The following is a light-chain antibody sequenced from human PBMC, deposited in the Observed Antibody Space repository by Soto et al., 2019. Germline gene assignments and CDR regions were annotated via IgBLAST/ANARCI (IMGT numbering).Light chain of an antibody. CDR1: SSDVGAYHS. Sequence: QSVLTQPASASGSPGQSFTISCTGTSSDVGAYHSVSWYQQPPGTAPQLIIFYVSNRPSGVSNRFSGSKSGNTASLTISGLKAEDEADYYCSSFTDTGTVMFGGGTKLTVL. CDR2: YVS. V-gene: IGLV2-14*03. CDR3: SSFTDTGTVM. J-gene: IGLJ3*02.